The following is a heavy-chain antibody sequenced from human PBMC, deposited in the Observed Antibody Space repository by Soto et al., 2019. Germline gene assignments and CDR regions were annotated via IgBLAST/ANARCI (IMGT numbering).Heavy chain of an antibody. J-gene: IGHJ4*02. V-gene: IGHV6-1*01. CDR3: ARDLEVESIAIDY. Sequence: SQTLSLTCAISGDSVSSNSAACNWIRQSPSRGLEWLGGTYYRSKWYNDYAVSVKSRITINPDTSKNQFSLQLNSVTPVDTAVYYCARDLEVESIAIDYWGQGTLVTVSS. CDR1: GDSVSSNSAA. D-gene: IGHD1-1*01. CDR2: TYYRSKWYN.